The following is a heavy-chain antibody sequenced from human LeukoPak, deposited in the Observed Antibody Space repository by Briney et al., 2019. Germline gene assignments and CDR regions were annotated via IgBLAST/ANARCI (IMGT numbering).Heavy chain of an antibody. CDR3: ARMTTGHDY. V-gene: IGHV4-34*01. CDR1: GTSFSSYY. D-gene: IGHD4-17*01. J-gene: IGHJ4*02. Sequence: SETLSLTCGVSGTSFSSYYWSWILQTPGKGLEWIGEVNHSGYTNMNPSLKSRVTISVDTSTNQFSLMLTSVTAADTAVYFCARMTTGHDYWGQGTLVTVTS. CDR2: VNHSGYT.